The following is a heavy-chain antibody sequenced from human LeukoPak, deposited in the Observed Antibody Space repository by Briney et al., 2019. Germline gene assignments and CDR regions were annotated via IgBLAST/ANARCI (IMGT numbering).Heavy chain of an antibody. Sequence: GGSLRLSCTASGFKFHNYALHWVRQAPGKGLEWGSGITWNNETLDYADSVKGRFIISRDNAKNSIYLQMNSLKAEDTALYYCARDWGSSGWFYFDSWGQGTLVSVSS. CDR1: GFKFHNYA. CDR2: ITWNNETL. CDR3: ARDWGSSGWFYFDS. J-gene: IGHJ4*02. D-gene: IGHD6-19*01. V-gene: IGHV3-9*01.